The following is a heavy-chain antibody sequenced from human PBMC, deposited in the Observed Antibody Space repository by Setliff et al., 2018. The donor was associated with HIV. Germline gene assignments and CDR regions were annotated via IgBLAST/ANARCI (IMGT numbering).Heavy chain of an antibody. J-gene: IGHJ4*02. CDR1: GGSFSGYY. V-gene: IGHV4-34*01. CDR2: INHSGST. Sequence: SETLSLTCAVYGGSFSGYYWSWIRQPPGKGLEWIGEINHSGSTNYNPSLKSRVTISVDTSKNQFSLKLSSVTAADTAVYYCARLTTTNYYDSSAYYHPVWGQGTLVTVSS. D-gene: IGHD3-22*01. CDR3: ARLTTTNYYDSSAYYHPV.